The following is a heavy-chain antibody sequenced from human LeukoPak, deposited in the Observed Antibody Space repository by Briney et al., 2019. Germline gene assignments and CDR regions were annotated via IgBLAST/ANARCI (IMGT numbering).Heavy chain of an antibody. Sequence: GESLKISCKGSGYNFAYSWIGWVRQMPGKGLEWIGIIYPGDSDTRYSPSFEGQVTISADKSISTAYLQWGSLKASDTAMYYCSRHNYYDRSGHFALQAGWFDPWGQGTLVTVSS. CDR1: GYNFAYSW. V-gene: IGHV5-51*01. CDR3: SRHNYYDRSGHFALQAGWFDP. D-gene: IGHD3-22*01. J-gene: IGHJ5*02. CDR2: IYPGDSDT.